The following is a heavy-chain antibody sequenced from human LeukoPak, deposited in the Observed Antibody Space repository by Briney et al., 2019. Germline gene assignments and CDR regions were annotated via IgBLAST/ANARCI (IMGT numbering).Heavy chain of an antibody. CDR1: GFSVSGKF. CDR3: ASGDGYLQPY. D-gene: IGHD2-21*01. J-gene: IGHJ4*02. CDR2: IHYDGKI. V-gene: IGHV3-53*01. Sequence: GRSLRLSCAASGFSVSGKFMSWVRQAPGKGLEWVSIIHYDGKIRYAGSVGGRFTIYRDDSENTLFLQMNSLRVDDTAVYFCASGDGYLQPYWGQGTLVTVSS.